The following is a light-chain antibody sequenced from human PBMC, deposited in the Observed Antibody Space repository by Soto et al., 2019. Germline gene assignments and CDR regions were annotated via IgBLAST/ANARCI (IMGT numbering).Light chain of an antibody. CDR1: QSISPW. V-gene: IGKV1-5*03. J-gene: IGKJ4*01. CDR2: KAS. CDR3: QQYERYPMT. Sequence: DSQMTQFPSTLSASVGDRVTITCRASQSISPWLAWYQQKPGKAPKILIPKASTLQSGVPPRFSGSGSGTEFTLTLSSLQPDDFATYYCQQYERYPMTFGGGTKVQIK.